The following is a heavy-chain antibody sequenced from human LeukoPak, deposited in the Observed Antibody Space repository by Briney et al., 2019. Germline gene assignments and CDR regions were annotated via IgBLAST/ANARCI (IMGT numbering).Heavy chain of an antibody. D-gene: IGHD6-13*01. V-gene: IGHV3-30*18. CDR2: ISTDGRDK. J-gene: IGHJ4*02. CDR1: RFIFSNYA. CDR3: AKDLRAAADYYFDY. Sequence: GGSLRLSCAASRFIFSNYAMHWVRQVPGKGLEWVAVISTDGRDKHYADSVKGRFTISRDNSENTLYLQMNSLRAEDTAFYYCAKDLRAAADYYFDYWGQGTLVTVSS.